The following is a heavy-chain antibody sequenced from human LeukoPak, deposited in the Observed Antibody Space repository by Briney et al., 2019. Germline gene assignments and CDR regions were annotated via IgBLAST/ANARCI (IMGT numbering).Heavy chain of an antibody. D-gene: IGHD6-6*01. CDR3: ARDPSPEYSSSSGDY. Sequence: GASVKVSCKASGGTFSSHAISWVRQAPGQGLEWMGGIIPIFGTANYAQKFQGRVTITADESTSTAYMELSSLRSEDTAVYYCARDPSPEYSSSSGDYWGQGTLVTVSS. J-gene: IGHJ4*02. V-gene: IGHV1-69*13. CDR2: IIPIFGTA. CDR1: GGTFSSHA.